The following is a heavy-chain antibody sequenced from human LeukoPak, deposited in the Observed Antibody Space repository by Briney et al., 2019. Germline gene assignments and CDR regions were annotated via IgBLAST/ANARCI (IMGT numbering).Heavy chain of an antibody. J-gene: IGHJ4*01. CDR1: GLTFSTYA. CDR3: ARDLPVGDYFDY. V-gene: IGHV3-23*01. D-gene: IGHD2-8*02. CDR2: ISGNGGAT. Sequence: GSLRLSCAASGLTFSTYAMSWVRQAPGKGLEWVSTISGNGGATYYADSVKGRFTLSRDNSENTLYLQMNSLRADDTAVYYCARDLPVGDYFDYWGQEPWSPSPQ.